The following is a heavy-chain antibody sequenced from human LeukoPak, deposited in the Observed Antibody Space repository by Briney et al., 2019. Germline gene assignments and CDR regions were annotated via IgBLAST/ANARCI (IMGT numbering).Heavy chain of an antibody. J-gene: IGHJ4*02. CDR3: AKSITMIVVDY. CDR1: GFTFSSYS. CDR2: ISSSSSYI. D-gene: IGHD3-22*01. Sequence: NAGGSLRLSCAASGFTFSSYSMTWVRQAPGKGLEWVSSISSSSSYIYYADSVKGRFTISRDNAKNSLYLQMNSLRAEDTAVYYCAKSITMIVVDYWGQGTLVTVSS. V-gene: IGHV3-21*01.